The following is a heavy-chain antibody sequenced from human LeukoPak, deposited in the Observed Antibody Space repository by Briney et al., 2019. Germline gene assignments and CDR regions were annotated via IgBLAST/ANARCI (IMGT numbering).Heavy chain of an antibody. D-gene: IGHD2-2*01. CDR3: AKDSGSSTNPGGGDSDY. CDR1: GFTFSSYA. CDR2: ISYDGSNK. J-gene: IGHJ4*02. Sequence: PGGSLRLSCAASGFTFSSYAMHWVRQAPGKGLEWVAVISYDGSNKYYADSVKGRFTISRDNPKNTLYLQMDSLRAEDTAVYYCAKDSGSSTNPGGGDSDYWGQGTLVTVSS. V-gene: IGHV3-30-3*01.